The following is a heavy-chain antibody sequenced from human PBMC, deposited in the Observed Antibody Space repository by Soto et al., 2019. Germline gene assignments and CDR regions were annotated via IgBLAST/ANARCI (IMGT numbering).Heavy chain of an antibody. V-gene: IGHV3-74*01. J-gene: IGHJ4*02. CDR1: GFTFSNYF. D-gene: IGHD3-10*01. CDR3: SRSPEVGVRGAY. Sequence: EVQLVESGGGLVQPGGSLRLSCAASGFTFSNYFMHWVRQVPGEGLVWVSRISGDGSTISYADSVKGRFTISRDNAKNSVYLQIDSLRDEDTALYYCSRSPEVGVRGAYWGQGTLVTVSS. CDR2: ISGDGSTI.